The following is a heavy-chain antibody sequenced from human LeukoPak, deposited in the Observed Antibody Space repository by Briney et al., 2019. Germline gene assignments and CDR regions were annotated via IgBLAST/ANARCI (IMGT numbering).Heavy chain of an antibody. CDR1: GYTLIEFS. Sequence: ASVKVSCKVSGYTLIEFSMHWVRQAPGKGLEWMGGFDPEDGETIYAQKFQGRVTMTEDTSTDTAYMELSSLRSEDTAVYYCATAIDYGGNFAFHIWGQGTMVTVSS. CDR2: FDPEDGET. J-gene: IGHJ3*02. CDR3: ATAIDYGGNFAFHI. V-gene: IGHV1-24*01. D-gene: IGHD4-23*01.